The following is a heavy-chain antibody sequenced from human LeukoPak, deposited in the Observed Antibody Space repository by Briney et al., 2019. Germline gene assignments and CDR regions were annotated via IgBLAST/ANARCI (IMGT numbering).Heavy chain of an antibody. J-gene: IGHJ5*02. D-gene: IGHD2-2*02. CDR2: VYYGASP. Sequence: SETLSLTCTVSGGSISSNNFYWGWIRQPPGKGLEWVGSVYYGASPYYNPSLTSRVTMSVDTSKNQFSLELISVTAADTAMYYCARVNDCSSSSCFTSWFDPWGQGTLVTVSS. V-gene: IGHV4-39*07. CDR1: GGSISSNNFY. CDR3: ARVNDCSSSSCFTSWFDP.